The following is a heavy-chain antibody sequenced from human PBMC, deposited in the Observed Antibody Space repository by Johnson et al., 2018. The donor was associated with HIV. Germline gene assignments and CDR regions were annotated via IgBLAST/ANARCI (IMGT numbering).Heavy chain of an antibody. CDR2: IYSDGGT. CDR1: GFTVSSNY. D-gene: IGHD5-24*01. V-gene: IGHV3-66*01. J-gene: IGHJ3*02. CDR3: AKDIYGYDAFDI. Sequence: VQLVESGGGVVRPGGSLRLSCTASGFTVSSNYMTWVRQAPGTGLEWVSTIYSDGGTYHADSVRGRFTISRDSSKNTVYLQMNSLRAEDTALYYCAKDIYGYDAFDIWGQGTMVTVSS.